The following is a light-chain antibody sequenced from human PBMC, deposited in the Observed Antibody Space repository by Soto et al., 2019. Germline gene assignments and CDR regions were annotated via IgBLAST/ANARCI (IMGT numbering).Light chain of an antibody. J-gene: IGKJ5*01. CDR1: QSVSSN. V-gene: IGKV3-11*01. CDR3: KQYSNWPPT. Sequence: EIVLTQSPATLSLSPGERATLSCRASQSVSSNLAWYQQKPGQAPRLLIYGASTRATGIPARFSGSGSGTDFTLTISSLEPEDFAVYYCKQYSNWPPTFGQGTRLEIK. CDR2: GAS.